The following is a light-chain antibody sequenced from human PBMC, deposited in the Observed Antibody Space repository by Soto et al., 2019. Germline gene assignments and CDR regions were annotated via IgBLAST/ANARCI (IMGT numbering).Light chain of an antibody. CDR2: AAY. CDR3: QQSYSSPWT. V-gene: IGKV1-39*01. Sequence: DIQMTQSPSSLSASVGDRVTITCRASQSISNFLNWYQQKPGKAPKLLIYAAYSLRSGVTLRFSGSGSGTDFTLTISSLQREDFATYVCQQSYSSPWTFGQGTKVE. CDR1: QSISNF. J-gene: IGKJ1*01.